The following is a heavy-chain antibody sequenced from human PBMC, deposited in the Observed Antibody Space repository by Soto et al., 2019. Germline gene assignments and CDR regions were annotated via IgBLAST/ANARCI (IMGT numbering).Heavy chain of an antibody. CDR2: MYYSGGT. J-gene: IGHJ4*02. CDR1: GGSVSSGSYY. D-gene: IGHD1-1*01. CDR3: AAGWNPRPLDY. Sequence: QVQLQESGPGLVKPSETLSLTCTVSGGSVSSGSYYWSWIRQPPGKGLEWIGYMYYSGGTNQNPSLKSRVTISVDTSKNQFSLKLISMSAADTAVYYCAAGWNPRPLDYWGQGTLVTVS. V-gene: IGHV4-61*01.